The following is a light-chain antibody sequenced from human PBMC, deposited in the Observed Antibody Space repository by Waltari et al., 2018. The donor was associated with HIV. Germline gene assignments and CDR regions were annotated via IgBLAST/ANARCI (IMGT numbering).Light chain of an antibody. Sequence: DIQMTQSPSSLSASIGDRVTITCRASQGIGNYLAWYQQKPGKVPKLLIYAASSLQSGVPSLFSGSGSATYFTLTISSLQPEDVATYYCQKFNSAPLTFGPGTNVDLK. V-gene: IGKV1-27*01. CDR2: AAS. CDR1: QGIGNY. CDR3: QKFNSAPLT. J-gene: IGKJ3*01.